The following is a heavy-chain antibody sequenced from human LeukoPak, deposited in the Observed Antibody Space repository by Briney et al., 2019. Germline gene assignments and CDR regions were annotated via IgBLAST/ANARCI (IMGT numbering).Heavy chain of an antibody. V-gene: IGHV3-30-3*01. CDR3: ARGNGLSSGWYELDP. D-gene: IGHD6-19*01. CDR1: GFTFSNYA. CDR2: ISYDGSNK. Sequence: GGSVGLSCSTSGFTFSNYAVHWVSQAPGKGLEFVTLISYDGSNKFYSESVKGQFTVSRDNSKSTLYLQMDSLRPEDAAVYYCARGNGLSSGWYELDPWARETVLTVSS. J-gene: IGHJ5*02.